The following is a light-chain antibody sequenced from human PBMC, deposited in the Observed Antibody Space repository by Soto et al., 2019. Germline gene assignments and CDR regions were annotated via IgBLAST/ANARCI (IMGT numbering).Light chain of an antibody. Sequence: DIQMTQSPSSLSASVGDRVTITCRASQSISSYLNWYQQKPGKAPKLLIYAASSFQSGVPSRFSGSGSGTDFTLTISTLQPEDFATYYCQQSYSTLYTFGQGTNLEIK. CDR2: AAS. CDR3: QQSYSTLYT. CDR1: QSISSY. V-gene: IGKV1-39*01. J-gene: IGKJ2*01.